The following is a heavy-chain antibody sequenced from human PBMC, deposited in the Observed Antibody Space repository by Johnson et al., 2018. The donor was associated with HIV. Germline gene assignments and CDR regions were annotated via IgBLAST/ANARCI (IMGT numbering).Heavy chain of an antibody. CDR2: IYSGGST. Sequence: VQLVESGGRLVQPGGSLRLACAASAFTFSNYAMHWVRQAPGKGLEWVSVIYSGGSTYYADSVKGRFTISRDNSKNTVYLQMNSLRVEDTAVYYCARDRGLDAFDIWGQGTMVTVSS. CDR3: ARDRGLDAFDI. V-gene: IGHV3-66*01. CDR1: AFTFSNYA. J-gene: IGHJ3*02. D-gene: IGHD3-10*01.